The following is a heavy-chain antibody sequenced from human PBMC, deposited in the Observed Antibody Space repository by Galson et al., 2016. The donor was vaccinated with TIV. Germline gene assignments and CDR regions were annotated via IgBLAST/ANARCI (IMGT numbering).Heavy chain of an antibody. CDR3: ARGASMANHYYCCMDL. CDR1: GCTFSSFY. V-gene: IGHV1-69*05. D-gene: IGHD2/OR15-2a*01. CDR2: INPSSGAT. Sequence: SVKVSCKASGCTFSSFYISWVRQAPGQGLEWMGRINPSSGATKYAQRFQGRVTMTRDESTRTADMELSSLRSEDTAVYYCARGASMANHYYCCMDLWGQGTTVIVSS. J-gene: IGHJ6*02.